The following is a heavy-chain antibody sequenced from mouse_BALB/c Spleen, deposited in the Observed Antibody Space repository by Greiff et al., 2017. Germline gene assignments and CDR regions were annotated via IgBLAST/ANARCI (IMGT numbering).Heavy chain of an antibody. CDR3: ARHQTGTQAWFAY. J-gene: IGHJ3*01. D-gene: IGHD4-1*01. CDR1: GFTFSSYY. V-gene: IGHV5-6-2*01. Sequence: EVQRVESGGGLVKLGGSLKLSCAASGFTFSSYYMSWVRQTPEKRLELVAAINSNGGSTYYPDTVKGRFTISRDNAKNTLYLQMSSLKSEDTALYYCARHQTGTQAWFAYWGQGTLVTVSA. CDR2: INSNGGST.